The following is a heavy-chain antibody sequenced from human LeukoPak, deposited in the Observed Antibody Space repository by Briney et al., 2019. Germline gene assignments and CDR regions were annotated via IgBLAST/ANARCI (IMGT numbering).Heavy chain of an antibody. V-gene: IGHV3-23*01. CDR3: AKDRYGYVEFFDY. CDR1: GFTFSSHA. D-gene: IGHD5-12*01. CDR2: ISGSGGST. Sequence: GGSLRLSCAASGFTFSSHAMSWVRQAPGKGLEWVSAISGSGGSTYYADSVKGRFTISRDNSKNTLYLQMNSLRAEDTAVYYCAKDRYGYVEFFDYWGQGTLVTVSS. J-gene: IGHJ4*02.